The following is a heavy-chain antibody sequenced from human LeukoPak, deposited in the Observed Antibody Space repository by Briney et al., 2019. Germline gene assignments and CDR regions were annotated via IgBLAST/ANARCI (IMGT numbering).Heavy chain of an antibody. CDR1: GLTFSSYG. D-gene: IGHD3-16*01. CDR2: IWYDGSNK. J-gene: IGHJ5*02. V-gene: IGHV3-33*01. Sequence: GRPLRLSCAASGLTFSSYGMHWVRQAPGKGLEWVAVIWYDGSNKYYADSVKGRFTISRDNSTNTLYLQMNSLRAEDTAVYYCARDLSYDYVWGSYSWFDPWGQGTLVTVSS. CDR3: ARDLSYDYVWGSYSWFDP.